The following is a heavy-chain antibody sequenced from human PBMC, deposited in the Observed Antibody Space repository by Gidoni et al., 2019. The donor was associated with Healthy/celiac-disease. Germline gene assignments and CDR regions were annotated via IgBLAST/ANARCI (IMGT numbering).Heavy chain of an antibody. Sequence: EVQLLESGGGLVQPGGSLRRYCAASGFTFSSYAMSWVRQAPGKGLEWVSAISGSGGSTYYADSVKGRFTISRDNSKNTLYLQMNSLRAEDTAVYYCAKDPDSSSEFDYWGQGTLVTVSS. V-gene: IGHV3-23*01. J-gene: IGHJ4*02. CDR3: AKDPDSSSEFDY. CDR1: GFTFSSYA. CDR2: ISGSGGST. D-gene: IGHD6-6*01.